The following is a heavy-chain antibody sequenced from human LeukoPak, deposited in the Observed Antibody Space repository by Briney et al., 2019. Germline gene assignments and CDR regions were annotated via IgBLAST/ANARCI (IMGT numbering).Heavy chain of an antibody. J-gene: IGHJ3*02. Sequence: SQTLSLTCAISGESVSSNSAAWNWIRQSPSRGLECLGRTYYRSKWYNDYALSVKSLITINPDTSKNQFSLQLHSVTPEDTAVYYCVRGAGAFDMWGQGTMVTVSS. CDR2: TYYRSKWYN. CDR1: GESVSSNSAA. D-gene: IGHD4/OR15-4a*01. CDR3: VRGAGAFDM. V-gene: IGHV6-1*01.